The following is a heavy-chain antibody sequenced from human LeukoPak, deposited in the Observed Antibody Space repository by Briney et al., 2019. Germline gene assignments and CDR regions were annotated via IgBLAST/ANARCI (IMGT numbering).Heavy chain of an antibody. CDR2: ISGSGGST. D-gene: IGHD4-23*01. CDR1: GFTFSSYA. V-gene: IGHV3-23*01. Sequence: PGGSLRLSCAASGFTFSSYAMSWVRQAPGKGLEWVSAISGSGGSTYYADSVKGRFTISRDNSKNTLYLQMNSLRAEDTAVYYCAKDLRGGGPPFPSLGYFQHWGQGTLVTVSS. J-gene: IGHJ1*01. CDR3: AKDLRGGGPPFPSLGYFQH.